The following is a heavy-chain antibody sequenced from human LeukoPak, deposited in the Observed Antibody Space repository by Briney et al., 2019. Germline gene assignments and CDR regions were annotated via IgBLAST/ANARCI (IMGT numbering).Heavy chain of an antibody. Sequence: GASVKVSCKASGYTFTSYGISWVRQAPGQGLEWMGWISAYNGNTNYAQKLQGRVTMTTDTSTSTAYMELRSLRSDDTAVYYCARSADPGIAAVRFDYWGQGTLVTVSS. CDR1: GYTFTSYG. V-gene: IGHV1-18*01. J-gene: IGHJ4*02. CDR2: ISAYNGNT. D-gene: IGHD6-13*01. CDR3: ARSADPGIAAVRFDY.